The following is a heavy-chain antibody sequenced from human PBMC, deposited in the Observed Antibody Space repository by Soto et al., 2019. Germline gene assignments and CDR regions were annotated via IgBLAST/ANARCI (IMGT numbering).Heavy chain of an antibody. J-gene: IGHJ3*01. CDR3: ARGGVGSLDF. CDR1: GFSFTDYW. CDR2: VHSNGAIT. V-gene: IGHV3-74*01. Sequence: EVPLVESGGNLVRPGGSLRLSCAASGFSFTDYWMHWVRQAPGKGLVWISHVHSNGAITSYADSVKGRFTISRDNTKNTVYLQMNSLRAEDTAVYYCARGGVGSLDFWGQGTMVTVSS. D-gene: IGHD3-16*01.